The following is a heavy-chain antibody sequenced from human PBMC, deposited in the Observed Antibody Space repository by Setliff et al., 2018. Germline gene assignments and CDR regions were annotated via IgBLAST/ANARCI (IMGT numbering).Heavy chain of an antibody. CDR1: GGTFSSYA. D-gene: IGHD2-2*02. CDR3: ARDRQYCSSPTCYSSYFYYYGMDV. J-gene: IGHJ6*02. V-gene: IGHV1-69*13. CDR2: IIPIFGTA. Sequence: ASVKVSCKASGGTFSSYAISWVRQAPGQGLEWMGGIIPIFGTANYAQKFQGRVTITADESTSTAYMELSSLRSEDTAVYYCARDRQYCSSPTCYSSYFYYYGMDVWGQGTTVTVSS.